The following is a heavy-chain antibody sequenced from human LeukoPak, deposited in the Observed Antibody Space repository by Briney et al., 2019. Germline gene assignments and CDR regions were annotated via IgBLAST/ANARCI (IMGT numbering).Heavy chain of an antibody. Sequence: SETLSLTCTVSGGSLSSSSYYWGWIRQPPGKGLEWIGSIYYSGSTYYNPSLKSRVTISVDTSKNQFSLKLSSVTAADTAVYYCASGIETYDVIDYWGQGTLATVSS. CDR1: GGSLSSSSYY. CDR3: ASGIETYDVIDY. V-gene: IGHV4-39*01. D-gene: IGHD1-1*01. J-gene: IGHJ4*02. CDR2: IYYSGST.